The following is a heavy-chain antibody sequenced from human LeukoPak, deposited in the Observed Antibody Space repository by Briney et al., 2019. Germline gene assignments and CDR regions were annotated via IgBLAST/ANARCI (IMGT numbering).Heavy chain of an antibody. V-gene: IGHV4-38-2*01. J-gene: IGHJ4*02. CDR2: IYHNGGT. CDR1: GYSISSGYY. Sequence: NTSETLSLTCAVSGYSISSGYYWGWIRQPPGKGLEWIGSIYHNGGTYDNPSLKSRVSISVDTSKNQFPLKLSSVTAADTAIYYCVRAPGAYYFDYWGQGTLVTVSS. D-gene: IGHD4-17*01. CDR3: VRAPGAYYFDY.